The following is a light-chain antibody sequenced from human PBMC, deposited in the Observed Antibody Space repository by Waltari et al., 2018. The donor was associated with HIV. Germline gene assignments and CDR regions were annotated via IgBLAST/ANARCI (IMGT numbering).Light chain of an antibody. CDR1: NSNIGSNP. J-gene: IGLJ2*01. CDR3: AAWDDSLKGVI. CDR2: SSN. Sequence: PSASGTPGQRVTISCSGSNSNIGSNPVNWYQQLPETAPKLLIKSSNQRPSGVPDRFSASKSGTSASLAISGLQSEDESDYYCAAWDDSLKGVIFGGGTKLTVL. V-gene: IGLV1-44*01.